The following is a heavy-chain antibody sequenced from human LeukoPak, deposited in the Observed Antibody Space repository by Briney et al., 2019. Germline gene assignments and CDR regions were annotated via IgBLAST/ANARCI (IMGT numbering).Heavy chain of an antibody. CDR3: ARSRSSGYLGYFDY. J-gene: IGHJ4*02. D-gene: IGHD3-22*01. CDR2: MYHTGST. Sequence: SETLSLTCTVSGYSMSSGYYWGWIRQLPERGLEWIGSMYHTGSTYYNPSLKSRVTISVDTSKSQFSLKLSSVTAADTAVYYCARSRSSGYLGYFDYWGQGTLVTVSS. V-gene: IGHV4-38-2*02. CDR1: GYSMSSGYY.